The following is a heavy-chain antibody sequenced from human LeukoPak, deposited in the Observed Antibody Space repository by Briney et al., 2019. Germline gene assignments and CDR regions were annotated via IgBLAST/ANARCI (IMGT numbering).Heavy chain of an antibody. CDR3: ARGRSHRRLWLGEPTGGPFDC. CDR2: ISAYNDNT. D-gene: IGHD3-10*01. CDR1: GYTLTIYG. V-gene: IGHV1-18*01. J-gene: IGHJ4*02. Sequence: LRASVKVSCKASGYTLTIYGISWVRQAPGQGLEWMGWISAYNDNTNYAQKLQGRVTMTIDTSTSTAYMELRSLRSDDTAVYYCARGRSHRRLWLGEPTGGPFDCWGQGTLVTVSS.